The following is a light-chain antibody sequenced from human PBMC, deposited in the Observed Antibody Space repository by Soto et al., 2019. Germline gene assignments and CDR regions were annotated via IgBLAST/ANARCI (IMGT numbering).Light chain of an antibody. J-gene: IGKJ1*01. Sequence: EVLLTHSPGTLSLSPGGRATLSCRASQSVSSNYLAWYQQKPGQELRLLMYGGSSRATGIPDRFSGSGSGTDFTITISRLEAEDFAVYYCQQYGSSWTFGQGTKVDIK. CDR2: GGS. V-gene: IGKV3-20*01. CDR1: QSVSSNY. CDR3: QQYGSSWT.